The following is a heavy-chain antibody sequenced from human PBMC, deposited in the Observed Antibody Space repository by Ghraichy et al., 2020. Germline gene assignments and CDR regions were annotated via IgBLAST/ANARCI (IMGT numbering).Heavy chain of an antibody. J-gene: IGHJ4*02. CDR3: ARDSPYCSGGSCYYDY. CDR1: RGTFSSYA. D-gene: IGHD2-15*01. Sequence: SVKVSCKASRGTFSSYAISWVRQAPGQGLEWMGRIIPILGIANYAQKFQGRVTITADKSTSTAYMELSSLRSEDTAVYYCARDSPYCSGGSCYYDYWGQGTLVTVSS. CDR2: IIPILGIA. V-gene: IGHV1-69*04.